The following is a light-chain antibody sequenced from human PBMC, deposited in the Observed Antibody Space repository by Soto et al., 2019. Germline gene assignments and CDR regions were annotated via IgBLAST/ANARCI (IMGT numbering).Light chain of an antibody. CDR3: HQHNHWPS. Sequence: EIVMTQSPATLSVSQGERATLSCRASQSVSSNLAWFQQKPGQAPRLLLYAVSTRATGVPGSFSGSGSGTEFTLTISSLQSEDAAVYYCHQHNHWPSFGQGTKLEIK. V-gene: IGKV3-15*01. J-gene: IGKJ2*01. CDR1: QSVSSN. CDR2: AVS.